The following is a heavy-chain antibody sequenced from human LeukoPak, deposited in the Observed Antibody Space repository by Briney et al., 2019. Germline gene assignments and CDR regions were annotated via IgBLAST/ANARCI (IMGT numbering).Heavy chain of an antibody. Sequence: GGSLRLSCAASGFTVSSNYMSWVRQAPGKGLEWVSVIYSGGTTYFADSVKGRFTISRDNSKNTLFLQMNSLRAEDTAVYYCAREGPGSYFRLGAFDIWGQGTMVTVSS. D-gene: IGHD1-26*01. CDR1: GFTVSSNY. CDR3: AREGPGSYFRLGAFDI. J-gene: IGHJ3*02. CDR2: IYSGGTT. V-gene: IGHV3-66*01.